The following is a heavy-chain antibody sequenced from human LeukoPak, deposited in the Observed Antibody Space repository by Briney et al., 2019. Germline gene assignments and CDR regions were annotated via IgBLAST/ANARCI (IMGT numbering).Heavy chain of an antibody. Sequence: ASVKVSRKASGYTFTSYYIHWVRQPPGQGLEWMGIINPSGGSTSYEQKFKGRVTMTRDTSTSTVYMELSSLRSEDTAVYYCARDLEFGLVYFDYWGQGTLVTVSS. J-gene: IGHJ4*02. CDR3: ARDLEFGLVYFDY. D-gene: IGHD3-3*01. CDR1: GYTFTSYY. V-gene: IGHV1-46*01. CDR2: INPSGGST.